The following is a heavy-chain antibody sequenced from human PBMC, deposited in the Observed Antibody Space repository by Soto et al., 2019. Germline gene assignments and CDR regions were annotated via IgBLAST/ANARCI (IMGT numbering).Heavy chain of an antibody. CDR2: IYYSGST. Sequence: SETLSLTCTVSGGSISSYYWSWIRQPPGKGLEWIGYIYYSGSTNYNPSLKSRVTISVDTSKNHFSLKLSSVTAADTAVYYCARLPIVGATSYSDCWGQGTLVTVSS. J-gene: IGHJ4*02. V-gene: IGHV4-59*01. D-gene: IGHD1-26*01. CDR1: GGSISSYY. CDR3: ARLPIVGATSYSDC.